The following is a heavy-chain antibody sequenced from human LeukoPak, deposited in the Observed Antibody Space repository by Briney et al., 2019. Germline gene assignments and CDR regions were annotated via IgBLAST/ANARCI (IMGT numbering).Heavy chain of an antibody. CDR2: IYSTGKN. J-gene: IGHJ4*02. Sequence: SETLSLTCAVSGGSINSHYWGWIRQPPGKGLQWIGDIYSTGKNNYNPSLKSRVTISLDTSRSHLSLNLTSVLAADTAIYYCVRRDTGWNYFDYWGQGILVTVSS. D-gene: IGHD6-19*01. CDR3: VRRDTGWNYFDY. V-gene: IGHV4-4*08. CDR1: GGSINSHY.